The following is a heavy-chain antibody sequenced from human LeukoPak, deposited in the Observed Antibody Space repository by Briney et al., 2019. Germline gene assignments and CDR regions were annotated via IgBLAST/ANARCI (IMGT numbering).Heavy chain of an antibody. J-gene: IGHJ6*02. D-gene: IGHD4-17*01. CDR3: AREAWVSGDSKYRYYGIDV. V-gene: IGHV4-59*01. CDR1: GASISSYY. CDR2: IDYSGST. Sequence: SETLSLTCTVSGASISSYYWSWIRQPPGKGLEWIGYIDYSGSTNYTPSLKSRVTISVDTSKNQFSLKLSSVTAADTALYYCAREAWVSGDSKYRYYGIDVWGQGTTVTVSS.